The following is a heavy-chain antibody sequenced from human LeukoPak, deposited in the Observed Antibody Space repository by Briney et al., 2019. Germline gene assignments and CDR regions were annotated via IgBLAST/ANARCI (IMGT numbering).Heavy chain of an antibody. CDR2: ISSSSGTT. J-gene: IGHJ4*02. D-gene: IGHD3-10*01. V-gene: IGHV3-48*02. CDR1: GFTFSTYS. CDR3: ARDQSDYYGSGSYSEGSY. Sequence: GGSLRLSCAASGFTFSTYSMKWVRQAPGKGLEWVSYISSSSGTTYYADSVKGRFTISRDNATNSLYLQMNGLRDEDTAVYYCARDQSDYYGSGSYSEGSYWGQGTLVTVSS.